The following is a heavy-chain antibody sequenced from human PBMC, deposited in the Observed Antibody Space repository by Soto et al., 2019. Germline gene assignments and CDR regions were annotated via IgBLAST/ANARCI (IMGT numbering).Heavy chain of an antibody. D-gene: IGHD6-19*01. CDR2: IYYSGTT. CDR1: GGSISDSNDH. J-gene: IGHJ4*02. CDR3: ARPGGTGWFYFDS. V-gene: IGHV4-39*02. Sequence: SETLSLTCTVSGGSISDSNDHWGWIRQSPGQGLEWIGSIYYSGTTYYNPPLKSRVTIFVDTSKNHFSLQLTSVTAADTAVYYCARPGGTGWFYFDSWGQGSQVTVSS.